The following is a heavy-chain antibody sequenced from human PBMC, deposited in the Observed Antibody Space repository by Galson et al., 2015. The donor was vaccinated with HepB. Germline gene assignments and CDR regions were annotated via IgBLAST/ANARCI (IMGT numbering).Heavy chain of an antibody. CDR1: GFTFSSYG. Sequence: SLRLSCAASGFTFSSYGMHWVRQAPGKGLEWVAVISYDGSNKYYADSVKGRFTISRDNSKNTLYLQMNSLRAEDTAVYYCAKVGWAYSSYGWFDPWGQGTLVTVSS. CDR2: ISYDGSNK. D-gene: IGHD6-6*01. J-gene: IGHJ5*02. CDR3: AKVGWAYSSYGWFDP. V-gene: IGHV3-30*18.